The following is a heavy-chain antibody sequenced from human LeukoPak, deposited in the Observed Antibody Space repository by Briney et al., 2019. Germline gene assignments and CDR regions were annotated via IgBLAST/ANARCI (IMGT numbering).Heavy chain of an antibody. CDR1: GGTFSSYA. J-gene: IGHJ5*02. D-gene: IGHD6-13*01. V-gene: IGHV1-69*04. CDR3: ASHSSWYRYWFDP. Sequence: ASVNVSCKASGGTFSSYAISWVRQAPGQGLEWMGRIIPILGIANYAQKFQGRVTITADKSTSTAYMELSSLRSEDTAVYYCASHSSWYRYWFDPWGQGTLVTVSS. CDR2: IIPILGIA.